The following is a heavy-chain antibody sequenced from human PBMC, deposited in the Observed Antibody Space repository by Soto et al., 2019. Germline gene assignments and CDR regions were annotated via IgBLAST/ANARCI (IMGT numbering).Heavy chain of an antibody. CDR2: IFPLTDIP. V-gene: IGHV1-69*02. J-gene: IGHJ4*02. CDR3: ARGPLVVLNYFES. Sequence: QVQLVQSGTEVKKPGSSVKVXXKASGGTFRNXPINWVRQAPGQGLEWMGSIFPLTDIPDYAQNFQARLTISADKSTSTAYMELSSLTSDDTAMYFCARGPLVVLNYFESWGQGTLVTVSS. CDR1: GGTFRNXP.